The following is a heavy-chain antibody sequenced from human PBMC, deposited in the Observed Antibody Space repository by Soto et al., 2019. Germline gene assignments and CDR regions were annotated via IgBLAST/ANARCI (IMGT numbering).Heavy chain of an antibody. CDR3: ANHGGFDI. CDR2: ISGSGDYT. J-gene: IGHJ3*02. Sequence: EVQLLESGGGLVQPGGSLRLSCAASGFTFSTSSMSWVRQAPGKGLEWVSSISGSGDYTNYADSVKGRFTISRDNSKNTLYLQINSLTAEDTAVYYCANHGGFDIWGQGTMVAVSS. D-gene: IGHD4-17*01. CDR1: GFTFSTSS. V-gene: IGHV3-23*01.